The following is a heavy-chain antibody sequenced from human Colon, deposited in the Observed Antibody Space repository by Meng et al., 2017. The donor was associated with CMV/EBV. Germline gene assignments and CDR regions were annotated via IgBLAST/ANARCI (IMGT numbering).Heavy chain of an antibody. D-gene: IGHD6-6*01. CDR2: ISPALGIA. CDR3: ARDMLWGSSSTYFDS. V-gene: IGHV1-69*04. CDR1: GGTFKSYS. Sequence: SVKVSCKASGGTFKSYSISWVRQAPGQGLEWMGRISPALGIASYAQKFPDRVTITADISTSTAYVELTTLRSDDTAVYYCARDMLWGSSSTYFDSWGQGTLVTVSS. J-gene: IGHJ4*02.